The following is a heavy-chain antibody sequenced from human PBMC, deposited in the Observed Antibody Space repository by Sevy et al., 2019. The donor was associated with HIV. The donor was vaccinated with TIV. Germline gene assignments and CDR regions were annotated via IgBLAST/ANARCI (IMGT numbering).Heavy chain of an antibody. D-gene: IGHD3-22*01. Sequence: GGSLRLSCAASGFTFDDYAMHWVRQAPGKGLEWVSGISWNSGSIGYADSVKGRFTISRDNAKNSLYLQMNSLRAEDTALYYCAKGPLGCDSSGYGYFDYWGQGTLVTVSS. CDR2: ISWNSGSI. V-gene: IGHV3-9*01. CDR3: AKGPLGCDSSGYGYFDY. CDR1: GFTFDDYA. J-gene: IGHJ4*02.